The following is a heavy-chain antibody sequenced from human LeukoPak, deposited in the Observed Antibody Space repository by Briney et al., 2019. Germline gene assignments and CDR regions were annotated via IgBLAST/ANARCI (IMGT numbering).Heavy chain of an antibody. CDR3: ARDFGRIAVALNWFDP. V-gene: IGHV3-7*01. CDR1: GFTFSSYW. J-gene: IGHJ5*02. Sequence: PGGSLRLSCAASGFTFSSYWMSWVRQAPGKGLEWVANIKQDGSEKYYVDSVKGRFTISRDNAENSLYLQMNSLRAEDTAVYYCARDFGRIAVALNWFDPWGQGTLVTVSS. CDR2: IKQDGSEK. D-gene: IGHD6-19*01.